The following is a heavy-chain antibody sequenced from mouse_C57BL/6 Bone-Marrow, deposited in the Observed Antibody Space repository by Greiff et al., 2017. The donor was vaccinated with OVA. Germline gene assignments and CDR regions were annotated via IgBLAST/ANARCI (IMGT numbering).Heavy chain of an antibody. CDR1: GFTFSSYA. CDR3: ARDRGTGTGDYFDY. V-gene: IGHV5-4*01. J-gene: IGHJ2*01. CDR2: ISDGGSYT. D-gene: IGHD4-1*01. Sequence: EVKLMESGGGLVKPGGSLKLSCAASGFTFSSYAMSWVRQTPEKRLEWVATISDGGSYTYYPDNVKGRFTISRDNAKNNLYLQMIHLKSEDTAMYYCARDRGTGTGDYFDYWGQGTTLTVSS.